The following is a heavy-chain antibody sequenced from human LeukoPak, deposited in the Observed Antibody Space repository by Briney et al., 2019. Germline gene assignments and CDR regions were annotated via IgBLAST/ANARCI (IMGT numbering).Heavy chain of an antibody. CDR2: MNPNSGNT. CDR3: ARGRHINYASTSAFDP. Sequence: ASVKVSCKASGYTFTSYDINWVRQATGQGLEWMGWMNPNSGNTGYAQKFQGRVTITRNTSISTAYMELSSLRSEDTAVYYCARGRHINYASTSAFDPLGQGTLVTVSS. J-gene: IGHJ5*02. D-gene: IGHD4-11*01. V-gene: IGHV1-8*03. CDR1: GYTFTSYD.